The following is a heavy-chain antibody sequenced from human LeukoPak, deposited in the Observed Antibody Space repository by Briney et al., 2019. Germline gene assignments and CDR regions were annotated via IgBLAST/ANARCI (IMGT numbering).Heavy chain of an antibody. Sequence: PXXSLRLSCAASGFTFSSYWMNWARQAPGKGLEWVASINHNGNVNYYVDSVKGRCTISRDNAKNSLYLQMSNLRAEDTAVYFCARARRLDVWGQGATVTVSS. V-gene: IGHV3-7*03. D-gene: IGHD3-16*02. J-gene: IGHJ6*02. CDR3: ARARRLDV. CDR2: INHNGNVN. CDR1: GFTFSSYW.